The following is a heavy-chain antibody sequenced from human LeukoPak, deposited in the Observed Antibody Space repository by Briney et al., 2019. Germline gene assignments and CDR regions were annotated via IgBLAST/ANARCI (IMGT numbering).Heavy chain of an antibody. J-gene: IGHJ4*02. V-gene: IGHV4-4*02. Sequence: SETLSLTCAVSGGSISSNKRWNWVRQPPGKGLEWIGEIYHSGSTNYNPSLKGRFTISLDKSTNPFSLQLTSVTAADTAVYYCGSGGDLTPLDYWGQGTLVTVSS. CDR3: GSGGDLTPLDY. CDR1: GGSISSNKR. D-gene: IGHD3-16*01. CDR2: IYHSGST.